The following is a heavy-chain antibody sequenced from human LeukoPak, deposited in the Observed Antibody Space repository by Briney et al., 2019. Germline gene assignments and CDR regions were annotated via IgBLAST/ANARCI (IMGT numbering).Heavy chain of an antibody. Sequence: SVKVSCKASGGTFSNYAISWVRQAPGHGLECMGGIIPIFGTTNYAQKFQGRVTIITDESTSTAYMGLSSLRSEDTAVYYCARDKRRLVGYFDLWGRGTLVTVSS. CDR2: IIPIFGTT. J-gene: IGHJ2*01. D-gene: IGHD5-24*01. CDR3: ARDKRRLVGYFDL. V-gene: IGHV1-69*05. CDR1: GGTFSNYA.